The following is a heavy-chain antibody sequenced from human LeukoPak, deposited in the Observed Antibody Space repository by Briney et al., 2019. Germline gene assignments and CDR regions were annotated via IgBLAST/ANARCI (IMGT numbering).Heavy chain of an antibody. V-gene: IGHV4-34*01. D-gene: IGHD4-17*01. CDR3: TRMTTGHDY. CDR1: GVSFNDYY. CDR2: INDSGYT. Sequence: SETLSLTCAASGVSFNDYYWSWVRQAPGKGLEWLGEINDSGYTTDCPSLKRRVTISIDTSRKQYSLNLRSVTVADTGIYYCTRMTTGHDYWGQGTLVTVSS. J-gene: IGHJ4*02.